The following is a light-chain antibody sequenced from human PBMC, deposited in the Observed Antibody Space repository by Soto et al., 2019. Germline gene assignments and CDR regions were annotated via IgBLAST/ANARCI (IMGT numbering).Light chain of an antibody. Sequence: EIVLTQSPATLSLSPGERAPLSCRASQSVSSNLAWYQQKPGQAPRLLINGASTRATGIPARFSGSGSGTEFTLTISSLQSEDFAVYYCQQYNYWPPITFGQGTRLEIK. CDR3: QQYNYWPPIT. V-gene: IGKV3-15*01. CDR2: GAS. J-gene: IGKJ5*01. CDR1: QSVSSN.